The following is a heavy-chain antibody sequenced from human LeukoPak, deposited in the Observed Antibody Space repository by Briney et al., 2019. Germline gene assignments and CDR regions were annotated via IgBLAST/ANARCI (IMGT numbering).Heavy chain of an antibody. V-gene: IGHV3-48*03. D-gene: IGHD2-15*01. J-gene: IGHJ4*02. CDR1: GFTFSSYE. Sequence: GGSLRLSCAASGFTFSSYEMNWVRQAPGKGLEWVSYISSSGSTVYYADSVKGRFTISRDNAKNSLYLQMNSLRAEDTAVYYCARDYCSGGSCYSDYWGEGTLVTVSS. CDR2: ISSSGSTV. CDR3: ARDYCSGGSCYSDY.